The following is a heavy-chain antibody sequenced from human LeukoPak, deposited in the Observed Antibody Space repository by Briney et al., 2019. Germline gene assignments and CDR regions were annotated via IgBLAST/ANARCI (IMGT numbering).Heavy chain of an antibody. CDR3: ARDRWLDF. V-gene: IGHV4-61*01. Sequence: PSETLSLTCTVSGYSISSGYYWSWVRQPPGAGLEWIGYIYYTGSTNYNPSLKSRVTMSVDTSKNQLSLNLKSVTAADTAVYYCARDRWLDFWGQGTLVTVSS. J-gene: IGHJ4*02. CDR1: GYSISSGYY. CDR2: IYYTGST. D-gene: IGHD6-19*01.